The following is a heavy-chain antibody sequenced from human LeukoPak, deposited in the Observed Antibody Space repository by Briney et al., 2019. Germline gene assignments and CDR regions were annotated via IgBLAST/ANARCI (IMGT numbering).Heavy chain of an antibody. D-gene: IGHD2-21*01. J-gene: IGHJ3*01. CDR3: ARRTPRCGGTCYDAFDV. Sequence: ASVKVSCKASGYTFIDYDINWVRQAPGQGLEWMGLMSPHNGHTEYAQNFQGRVTMTSDTSTGTAYMELRSLRSEDTAVYYCARRTPRCGGTCYDAFDVWGQGTMVTVSS. V-gene: IGHV1-8*01. CDR2: MSPHNGHT. CDR1: GYTFIDYD.